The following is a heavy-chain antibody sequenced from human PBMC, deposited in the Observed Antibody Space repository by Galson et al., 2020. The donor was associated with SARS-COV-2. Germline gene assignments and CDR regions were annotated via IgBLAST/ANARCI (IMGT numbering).Heavy chain of an antibody. CDR3: ARGGGDDYYDRPFYI. D-gene: IGHD3-22*01. CDR1: GFTFSTYW. J-gene: IGHJ3*02. Sequence: GESLKISCVASGFTFSTYWMYWVRQAPGKGLVWVSHIKNDESTITYADSVKGRFTISRDNAKNTLYLQMNSLRAEDTAVYYCARGGGDDYYDRPFYIWGQGTMVTVSS. V-gene: IGHV3-74*03. CDR2: IKNDESTI.